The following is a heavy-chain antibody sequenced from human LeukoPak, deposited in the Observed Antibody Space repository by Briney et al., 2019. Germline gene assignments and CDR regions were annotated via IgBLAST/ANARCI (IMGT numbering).Heavy chain of an antibody. CDR2: ISSSGSTI. CDR1: GFTFSDYY. D-gene: IGHD6-25*01. CDR3: ARDNPPQYSSVPAPKKNWFDP. Sequence: KPGGSLRLSCVASGFTFSDYYMSWIRQAPGKGLEWVSYISSSGSTIYYADSVKGRFTISRDNAKNSLYLQMNSLRAEDTAVYYCARDNPPQYSSVPAPKKNWFDPWGQGTLVTVSS. J-gene: IGHJ5*02. V-gene: IGHV3-11*04.